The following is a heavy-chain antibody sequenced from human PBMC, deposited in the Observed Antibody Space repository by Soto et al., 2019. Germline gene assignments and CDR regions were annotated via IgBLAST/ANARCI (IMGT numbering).Heavy chain of an antibody. CDR2: IYYSGST. CDR3: ARGSYYSSGWRMRGPSDF. CDR1: GGSVSSGSYY. Sequence: PSETLSLTCTVSGGSVSSGSYYWSWIRQPPGKGLEWIGYIYYSGSTNYNPSLKSRVTISVDTSKNQFSLKLSSVTAADTAVYYCARGSYYSSGWRMRGPSDFWGKGTRVTVAS. V-gene: IGHV4-61*01. J-gene: IGHJ4*02. D-gene: IGHD6-19*01.